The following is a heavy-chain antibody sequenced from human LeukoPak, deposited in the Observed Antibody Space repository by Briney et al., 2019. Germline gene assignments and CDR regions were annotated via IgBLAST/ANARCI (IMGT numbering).Heavy chain of an antibody. Sequence: PGGSLRLSCSVSGFTVSSNYMSWVHQAPGKGLEWVSVIYSGGNTYYTDSVKGRFTISRDNSKNTVYLQMNNLRAEDTAVYYCATDGDFWSGDFDYWGQGTLVTVSS. CDR2: IYSGGNT. V-gene: IGHV3-66*01. CDR3: ATDGDFWSGDFDY. CDR1: GFTVSSNY. J-gene: IGHJ4*02. D-gene: IGHD3-3*01.